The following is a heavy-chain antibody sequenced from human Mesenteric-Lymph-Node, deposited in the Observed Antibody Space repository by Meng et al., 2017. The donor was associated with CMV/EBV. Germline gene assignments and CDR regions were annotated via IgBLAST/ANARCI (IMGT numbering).Heavy chain of an antibody. J-gene: IGHJ1*01. CDR1: GVSVSDRNYY. CDR3: ARGPYYSGSGSPAYFQH. Sequence: GVSVSDRNYYLSWIRQPPGKGLEWIGYINYSGSTNYNPSLKSRVTMSVDTSKNQFSLKLSSVTAADTAVFYCARGPYYSGSGSPAYFQHWGQGTLVTVSS. V-gene: IGHV4-61*01. D-gene: IGHD3-10*01. CDR2: INYSGST.